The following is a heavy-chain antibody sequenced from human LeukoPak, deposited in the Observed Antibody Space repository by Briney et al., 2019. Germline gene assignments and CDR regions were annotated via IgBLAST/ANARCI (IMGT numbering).Heavy chain of an antibody. V-gene: IGHV3-21*01. CDR2: ISSSSSYI. Sequence: GGSLRLSCAASGLTFSDYSMNWVRQAPGKGLECVSSISSSSSYIYYADSVKGRFTISRDNAKNSLYLHLNCLKAEDTAASYCARRRYSGSSNDYWGQETLVTVSS. J-gene: IGHJ4*02. CDR3: ARRRYSGSSNDY. D-gene: IGHD1-26*01. CDR1: GLTFSDYS.